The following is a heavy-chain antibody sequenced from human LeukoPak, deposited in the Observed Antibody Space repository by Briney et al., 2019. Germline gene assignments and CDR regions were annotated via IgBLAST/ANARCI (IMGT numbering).Heavy chain of an antibody. J-gene: IGHJ4*02. CDR2: ISSSSSYI. CDR3: AGGYYDILTGYYPYYFDS. Sequence: PGGSLRLSCAASGFTFSSYSMNWVRQAPGRGLEWVSSISSSSSYIYYADSVKGRFTISRDSAKNSLYLQMNSLRAEDTAVYYCAGGYYDILTGYYPYYFDSWGQGTLVTVSS. V-gene: IGHV3-21*01. D-gene: IGHD3-9*01. CDR1: GFTFSSYS.